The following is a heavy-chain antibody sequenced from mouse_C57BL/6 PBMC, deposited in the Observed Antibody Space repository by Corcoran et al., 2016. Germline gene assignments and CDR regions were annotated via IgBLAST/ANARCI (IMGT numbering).Heavy chain of an antibody. V-gene: IGHV1-81*01. Sequence: QVQLQQSGAELARPGASVKLSCKASGYTFTSYGISWVKQRTGQGLEWIGEIYPRSGNTYYNEKFKGKATLTADKSSSTAYMELRSLTSEDSAVYFCARRELLLRSPYAMDYWGQGTSVTVSS. CDR3: ARRELLLRSPYAMDY. CDR1: GYTFTSYG. J-gene: IGHJ4*01. D-gene: IGHD1-1*01. CDR2: IYPRSGNT.